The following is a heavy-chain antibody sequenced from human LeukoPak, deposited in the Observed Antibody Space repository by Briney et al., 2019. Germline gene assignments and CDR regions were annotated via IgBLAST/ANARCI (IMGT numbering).Heavy chain of an antibody. CDR2: SIPIFGTA. CDR1: GGTFSSYA. J-gene: IGHJ6*04. Sequence: SVKVSCKASGGTFSSYAISWVRQAPAQGLEWMGGSIPIFGTAKYAQKFQGRVTITADESTSTAYMELSSLRSEDTAVYYCASSAPVAIPSFYYYGMDVWGKGTTVTVSS. D-gene: IGHD3-10*01. CDR3: ASSAPVAIPSFYYYGMDV. V-gene: IGHV1-69*01.